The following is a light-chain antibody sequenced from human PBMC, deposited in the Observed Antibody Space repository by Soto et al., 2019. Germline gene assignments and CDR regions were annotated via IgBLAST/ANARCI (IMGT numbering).Light chain of an antibody. CDR1: QTVSSSY. J-gene: IGKJ2*01. CDR2: DAS. V-gene: IGKV3-20*01. CDR3: QQYGTPPYT. Sequence: EIVLTQSPGTLSLSPGERATLSCRASQTVSSSYLVWYQQKPGQAPRLLIYDASSRATGIPDRFSGSGSGTDFSLIISRLEPEDSAVYYCQQYGTPPYTFGQGTKLEIK.